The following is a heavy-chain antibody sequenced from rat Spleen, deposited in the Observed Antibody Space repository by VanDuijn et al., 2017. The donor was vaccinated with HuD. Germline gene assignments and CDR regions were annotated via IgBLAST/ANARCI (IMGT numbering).Heavy chain of an antibody. CDR3: ARPSGYGDWFAY. Sequence: EVQLVESGGGLVQPGRSMKLSCAASGSTFSDYYMAWVRQAPKKGLEWVASISYEGSSTYYGDSVKGRFTISRDNAKSTLYLQMNSLRSEDTATYYCARPSGYGDWFAYWGQGTLVTVSS. CDR1: GSTFSDYY. J-gene: IGHJ3*01. D-gene: IGHD4-3*01. CDR2: ISYEGSST. V-gene: IGHV5-22*01.